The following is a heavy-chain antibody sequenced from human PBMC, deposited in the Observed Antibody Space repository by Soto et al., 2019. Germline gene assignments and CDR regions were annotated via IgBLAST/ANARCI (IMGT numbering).Heavy chain of an antibody. CDR2: IYYSGST. D-gene: IGHD5-12*01. V-gene: IGHV4-59*01. Sequence: SETLSLTCTVSGGSISSYYWIWIRQPPGKGLEWIGYIYYSGSTNYNPSLKSRVTISVDTSKNQSSLKLSSVTAADTAVYYCARGEDIVATSYYFDYWGQGTLVTVSS. CDR1: GGSISSYY. J-gene: IGHJ4*02. CDR3: ARGEDIVATSYYFDY.